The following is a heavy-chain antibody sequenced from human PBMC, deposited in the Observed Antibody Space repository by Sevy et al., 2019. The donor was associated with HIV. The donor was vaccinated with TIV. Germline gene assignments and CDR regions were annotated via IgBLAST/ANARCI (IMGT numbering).Heavy chain of an antibody. Sequence: SETLSLTCTVSGGSISSSSYYWGWIRQPPGKGLEWIGSIYYSGGTYYNPSLKSRVTISVDTSKNQFSLKLSSVTAADTAVYYCRGYGSGSYYNIYYYYGMDVWGQGTTVTVSS. J-gene: IGHJ6*02. D-gene: IGHD3-10*01. CDR1: GGSISSSSYY. V-gene: IGHV4-39*01. CDR3: RGYGSGSYYNIYYYYGMDV. CDR2: IYYSGGT.